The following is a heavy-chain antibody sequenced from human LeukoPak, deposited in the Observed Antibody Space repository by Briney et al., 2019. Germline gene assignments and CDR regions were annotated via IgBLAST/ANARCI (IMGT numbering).Heavy chain of an antibody. D-gene: IGHD6-19*01. Sequence: PSETLSLTCTVSGGSISSSSYYWGWIRQPPGKGLGWIGSIYYSGSTYYNPSLKSRVTISVDTSKNQFSLKLSSVAAADTAVYYCARDGSLVAGPSYFDYWGQGTLVTVSS. CDR3: ARDGSLVAGPSYFDY. V-gene: IGHV4-39*07. J-gene: IGHJ4*02. CDR2: IYYSGST. CDR1: GGSISSSSYY.